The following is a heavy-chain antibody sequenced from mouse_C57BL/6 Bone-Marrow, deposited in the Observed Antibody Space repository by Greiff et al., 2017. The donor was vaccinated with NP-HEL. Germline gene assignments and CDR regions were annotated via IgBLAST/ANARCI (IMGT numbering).Heavy chain of an antibody. CDR3: ARHGYDYTFAY. V-gene: IGHV1-81*01. J-gene: IGHJ3*01. Sequence: VKLQQSGAELARPGASVKLSCKASGYTFTSYGISWVKQRTGQGLEWIGEIYPRSGNTYYNEKFKGKATLTADKSSSTAYMELRSLTSEDSAVYFCARHGYDYTFAYWGQGTLVTVSA. CDR2: IYPRSGNT. CDR1: GYTFTSYG. D-gene: IGHD2-4*01.